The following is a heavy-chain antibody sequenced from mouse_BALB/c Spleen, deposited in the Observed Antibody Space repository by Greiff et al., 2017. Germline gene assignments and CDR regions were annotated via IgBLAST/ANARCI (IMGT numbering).Heavy chain of an antibody. Sequence: QVQLQQPGAELVKPGASVKLSCKASGYTFTSYYMYWVKQRPGQGLEWIGGINPSNGGTNFNEKFKSKATLTVDKSSSTAYMQLRSLTSEDSAVYYCTRWGDYGHFDDWGEGTTLTVSS. D-gene: IGHD2-4*01. CDR2: INPSNGGT. CDR1: GYTFTSYY. CDR3: TRWGDYGHFDD. J-gene: IGHJ2*01. V-gene: IGHV1S81*02.